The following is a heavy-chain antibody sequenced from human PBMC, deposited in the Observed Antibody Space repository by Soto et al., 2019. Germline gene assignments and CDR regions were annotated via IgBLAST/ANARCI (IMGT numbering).Heavy chain of an antibody. CDR3: AKDLGMVGYSGSY. J-gene: IGHJ4*02. D-gene: IGHD1-26*01. Sequence: EVQLLESGGGLVQPGGSLRLSCAASGFTFSSYAMSWVRQAPGRGLEWVSAISGSGGSTYYADSVKGRFTISRDNSKNTLYLQMNSLRAEDTAVYYCAKDLGMVGYSGSYCGQGTLVTVSS. CDR2: ISGSGGST. V-gene: IGHV3-23*01. CDR1: GFTFSSYA.